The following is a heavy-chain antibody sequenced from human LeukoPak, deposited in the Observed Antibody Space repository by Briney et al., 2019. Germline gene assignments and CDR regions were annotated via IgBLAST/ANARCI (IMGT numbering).Heavy chain of an antibody. V-gene: IGHV1-24*01. CDR2: FDPEDGET. Sequence: ASVKVTRKVSGYTLTELSMHWVRQAPGKGLEWMGGFDPEDGETIYAQKLQDRVTMTTDTATSTAYMELRSLRSDDTAIYYCARSCSTTSCYLYGMDVWGQGTTVTVSS. J-gene: IGHJ6*02. CDR1: GYTLTELS. D-gene: IGHD2-2*01. CDR3: ARSCSTTSCYLYGMDV.